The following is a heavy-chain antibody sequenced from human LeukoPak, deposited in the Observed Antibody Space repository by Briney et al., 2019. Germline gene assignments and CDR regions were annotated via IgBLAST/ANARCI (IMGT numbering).Heavy chain of an antibody. Sequence: PGRSLRLSCAASGFTFSSYGMHWVRQAPGKGVEWVAVIWYDGSNKYYADSVKGRFTISRDNSRNTLYLQMNSLRAEDTAVYYCARDGSMVRGVISEVFDYWGQGTLVTVSS. CDR2: IWYDGSNK. D-gene: IGHD3-10*01. CDR3: ARDGSMVRGVISEVFDY. CDR1: GFTFSSYG. J-gene: IGHJ4*02. V-gene: IGHV3-33*01.